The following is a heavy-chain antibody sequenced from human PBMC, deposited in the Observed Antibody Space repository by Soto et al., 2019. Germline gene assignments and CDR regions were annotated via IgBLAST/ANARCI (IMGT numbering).Heavy chain of an antibody. V-gene: IGHV3-7*03. J-gene: IGHJ4*02. D-gene: IGHD6-19*01. Sequence: EVQLVESGRGLVQPGGSLRLSCAASGFTFSSYWMSWVRQAPGKGLEWVAHTRQDGGQEYYVDSVKGRFTISRDNAKNSLYLQMNSLRVEDTAVYYCARYPNPTVAGLPFDLWGQGTLVTVSS. CDR1: GFTFSSYW. CDR3: ARYPNPTVAGLPFDL. CDR2: TRQDGGQE.